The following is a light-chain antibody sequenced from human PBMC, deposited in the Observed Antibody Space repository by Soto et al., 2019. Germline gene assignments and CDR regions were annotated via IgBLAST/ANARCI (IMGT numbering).Light chain of an antibody. Sequence: QSVLTQPASVSGSPGQSITISCAGTGGDIGAYNYVSWYQQHPGKAPKLMIYEVNNRPSGVSNRFSGSKSGNTASLTISGLQPEDEADYYCLSYTSANTRVFGGGTKLTVL. CDR2: EVN. V-gene: IGLV2-14*01. J-gene: IGLJ3*02. CDR3: LSYTSANTRV. CDR1: GGDIGAYNY.